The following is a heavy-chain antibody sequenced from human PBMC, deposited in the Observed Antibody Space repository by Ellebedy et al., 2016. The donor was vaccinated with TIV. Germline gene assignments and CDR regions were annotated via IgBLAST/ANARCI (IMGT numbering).Heavy chain of an antibody. V-gene: IGHV3-23*01. CDR2: ISPTGTTT. Sequence: GGSLRLSXSGSGFSFGSYSLNWIRQAPGKGLEWVSAISPTGTTTHYADSVRGRFTISRDNSANTLHLQMTSLRAEDTAIYYCAKGASNSLLGLIPVPNPDPEFFQHWGQGTLAIVSS. D-gene: IGHD2-21*01. J-gene: IGHJ1*01. CDR1: GFSFGSYS. CDR3: AKGASNSLLGLIPVPNPDPEFFQH.